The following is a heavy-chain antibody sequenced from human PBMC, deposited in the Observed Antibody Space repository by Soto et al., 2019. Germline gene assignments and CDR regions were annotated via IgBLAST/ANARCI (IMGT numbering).Heavy chain of an antibody. CDR1: GGSFSGYY. J-gene: IGHJ6*02. CDR2: INHSGST. CDR3: ARARRVLWFGNNYLYYGMDV. D-gene: IGHD3-10*01. V-gene: IGHV4-34*01. Sequence: SETLSLTCAVYGGSFSGYYWSWIRQPPGKGLEWIGEINHSGSTNYNPSLKSRVTISVDTYKNQSSLKLRSVTAADTAVYYCARARRVLWFGNNYLYYGMDVWGQGTTVTVSS.